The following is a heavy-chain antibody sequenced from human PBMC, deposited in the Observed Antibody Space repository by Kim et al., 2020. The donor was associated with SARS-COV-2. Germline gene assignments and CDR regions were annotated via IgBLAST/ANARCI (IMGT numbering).Heavy chain of an antibody. CDR2: ISSTGGST. V-gene: IGHV3-23*01. Sequence: GGSLRLSCVASGFIFSNFAMGWVRQTPGKGLEWVSTISSTGGSTDYADSVKGRFTISRDNAKNTLYLQMKGLRAEDTGVYYCASGSSSSFTFYFDYWGLG. CDR3: ASGSSSSFTFYFDY. J-gene: IGHJ4*02. D-gene: IGHD6-6*01. CDR1: GFIFSNFA.